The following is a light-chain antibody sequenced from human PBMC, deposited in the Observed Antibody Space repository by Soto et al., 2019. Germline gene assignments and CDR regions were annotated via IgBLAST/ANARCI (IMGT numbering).Light chain of an antibody. J-gene: IGKJ4*01. CDR3: QQYDNPSLT. CDR2: EQS. V-gene: IGKV1-33*01. Sequence: DIQMTQSPSPLPPSVGDRVTITCQASQAISNDLNWYQQKQGKAPNLLIYEQSNWETGVPSRFSGSGSGTDFTFTISSLQPEDIATYYCQQYDNPSLTFRGGTKVEIK. CDR1: QAISND.